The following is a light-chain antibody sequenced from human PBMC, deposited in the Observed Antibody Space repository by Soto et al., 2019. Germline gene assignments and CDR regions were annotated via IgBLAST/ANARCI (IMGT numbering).Light chain of an antibody. CDR3: QQYGRSLT. Sequence: EIVLTQSPGTLSLFPREKSTLSCRASQTVSSTYFAWYQQRPGQPPRLLIYGASRRAAGIPDRFSGSGSGTDFTLTISRLEPEDFAVYYCQQYGRSLTFGQGTRLEIK. J-gene: IGKJ5*01. V-gene: IGKV3-20*01. CDR2: GAS. CDR1: QTVSSTY.